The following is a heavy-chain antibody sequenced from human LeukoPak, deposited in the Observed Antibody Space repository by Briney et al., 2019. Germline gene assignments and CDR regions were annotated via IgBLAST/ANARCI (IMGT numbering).Heavy chain of an antibody. CDR3: ARGRGYYGSGGFDP. J-gene: IGHJ5*02. CDR2: MNPNSGNT. CDR1: GYTFTSYD. Sequence: ASVKVSCKASGYTFTSYDINWVRQAPGQGLEWMGWMNPNSGNTGYAQKFQGRVTMTRNTSISTAYMELSSLRSEDTAVYYCARGRGYYGSGGFDPWGQGTLVTVSS. V-gene: IGHV1-8*01. D-gene: IGHD3-10*01.